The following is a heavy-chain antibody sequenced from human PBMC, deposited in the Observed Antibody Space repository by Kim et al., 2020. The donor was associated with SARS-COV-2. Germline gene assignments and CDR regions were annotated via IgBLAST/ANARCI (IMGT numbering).Heavy chain of an antibody. J-gene: IGHJ4*02. CDR3: AKDLLYVPGRGYFDS. V-gene: IGHV3-23*01. Sequence: YADSVRGRFTISRDNSKNTLCLQMDSLRVDETAVYYCAKDLLYVPGRGYFDSWGQGVVVTVSS. D-gene: IGHD3-10*01.